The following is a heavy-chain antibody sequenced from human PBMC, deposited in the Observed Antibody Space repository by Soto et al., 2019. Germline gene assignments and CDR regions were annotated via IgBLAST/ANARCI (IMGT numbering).Heavy chain of an antibody. J-gene: IGHJ6*03. CDR2: ISYDGSNK. D-gene: IGHD6-19*01. CDR1: GFTFSSYG. V-gene: IGHV3-30*18. CDR3: AKDRAGSGWDYYMDV. Sequence: GGSLRLSCAASGFTFSSYGMHWVRQAPGKGLEWVAVISYDGSNKYYADSVKGRFTISRDNSKNTLYLQMNSLRAEDTAVYYCAKDRAGSGWDYYMDVWGKGTTVTVSS.